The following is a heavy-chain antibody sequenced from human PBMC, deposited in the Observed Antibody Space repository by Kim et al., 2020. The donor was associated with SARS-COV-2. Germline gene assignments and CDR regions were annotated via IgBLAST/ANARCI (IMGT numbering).Heavy chain of an antibody. CDR3: ARGYCSGGSCYPFNWFDP. D-gene: IGHD2-15*01. CDR2: IYHSGST. V-gene: IGHV4-38-2*02. CDR1: GYSISSGYY. Sequence: SETLSLTCTVSGYSISSGYYWGWIRQPPGKGLEWIGSIYHSGSTYYNPSLKSRVTISVDTSKNQFSLKLSSVTAADTAVYYCARGYCSGGSCYPFNWFDPWGQGTLVTVSS. J-gene: IGHJ5*02.